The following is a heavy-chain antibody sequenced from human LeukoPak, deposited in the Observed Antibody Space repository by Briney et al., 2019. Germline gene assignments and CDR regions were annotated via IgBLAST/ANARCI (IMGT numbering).Heavy chain of an antibody. CDR2: IYYSGST. V-gene: IGHV4-61*01. CDR1: GGSVSSGSYY. D-gene: IGHD3-22*01. CDR3: ARDLNYYDSSGYPLQVDAFDI. J-gene: IGHJ3*02. Sequence: SETLSLTCTVSGGSVSSGSYYWSWIRQPPGKGLEWIGYIYYSGSTNYNPSLKSRVTISVDTSKNQFSLKLSSVTAADTAVYCCARDLNYYDSSGYPLQVDAFDIWGQGTMVTVS.